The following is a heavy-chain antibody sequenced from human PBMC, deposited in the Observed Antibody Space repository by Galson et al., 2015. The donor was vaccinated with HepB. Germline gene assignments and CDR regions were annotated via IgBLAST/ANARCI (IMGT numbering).Heavy chain of an antibody. D-gene: IGHD2/OR15-2a*01. V-gene: IGHV3-30*18. Sequence: SLRLSCAASGITFSSYGMHWVRQAPGKGLEWVAVISYDGSNKNYADSVKGRFTISRDNSKNTLYLQMSSLRAEDPAVYYCAKEAPPATKYYYYGMDVWGQGTTVTVSS. J-gene: IGHJ6*02. CDR2: ISYDGSNK. CDR3: AKEAPPATKYYYYGMDV. CDR1: GITFSSYG.